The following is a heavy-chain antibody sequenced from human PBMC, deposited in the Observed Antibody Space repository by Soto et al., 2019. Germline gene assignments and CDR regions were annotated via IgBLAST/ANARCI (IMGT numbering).Heavy chain of an antibody. J-gene: IGHJ6*02. D-gene: IGHD6-6*01. CDR1: GFTFSSYG. CDR3: AKDPSPAARDNYYYYYGMDV. V-gene: IGHV3-30*18. CDR2: ISYDGSNK. Sequence: PGGSLRLSCAASGFTFSSYGMHWVRQAPGKGLERVAVISYDGSNKYYADSVKGRFTISRDNSKNTLYLQMNSLRAEDTAVYYCAKDPSPAARDNYYYYYGMDVWGQGTTVTVSS.